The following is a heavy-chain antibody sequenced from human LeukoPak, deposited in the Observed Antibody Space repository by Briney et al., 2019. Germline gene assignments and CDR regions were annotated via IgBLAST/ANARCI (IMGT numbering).Heavy chain of an antibody. CDR1: GGSISSYY. D-gene: IGHD3-22*01. Sequence: SETLSLTCTVSGGSISSYYWSWIRQPPGKGLEWIGYIYYSGSTNYNPSLKSRVTISVDTSKNQFSLKLSSVTAADTAVYYCARESRDYYDSSGYSPRSFDYWGQGTLVTVSS. J-gene: IGHJ4*02. CDR3: ARESRDYYDSSGYSPRSFDY. V-gene: IGHV4-59*01. CDR2: IYYSGST.